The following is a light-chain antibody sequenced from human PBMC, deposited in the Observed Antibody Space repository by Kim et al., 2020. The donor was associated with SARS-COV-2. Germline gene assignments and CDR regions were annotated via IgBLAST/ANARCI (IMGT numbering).Light chain of an antibody. CDR3: QSYDSTNHVV. J-gene: IGLJ2*01. V-gene: IGLV6-57*03. CDR2: EDS. CDR1: SASIASNY. Sequence: TFTISCHRGSASIASNYVRGHQQRPGSAPNAVTYEDSQRPSGVPDRFSGSTDSSSNSASLTISGLKTEDEADYCCQSYDSTNHVVFGGGTQLTVL.